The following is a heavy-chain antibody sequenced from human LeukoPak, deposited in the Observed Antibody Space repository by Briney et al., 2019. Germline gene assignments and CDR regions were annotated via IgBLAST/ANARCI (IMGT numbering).Heavy chain of an antibody. V-gene: IGHV3-33*01. D-gene: IGHD1-1*01. Sequence: GRSLRLSCAASGLAFSSYGMHWVRQAPGKGLEWVAVIWYDGSNKYYADSVKGRFTISRDNSKNTLYLQMNSLRAEDTAVYYCARDPGDLEGAFYFDYWGQGSLVTVSS. CDR1: GLAFSSYG. J-gene: IGHJ4*02. CDR3: ARDPGDLEGAFYFDY. CDR2: IWYDGSNK.